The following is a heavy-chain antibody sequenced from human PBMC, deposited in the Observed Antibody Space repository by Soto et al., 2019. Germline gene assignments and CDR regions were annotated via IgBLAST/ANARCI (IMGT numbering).Heavy chain of an antibody. V-gene: IGHV4-34*01. CDR3: AGTWLLGGMDV. CDR2: INHSGST. Sequence: XETLSLTCAVYGGSFSGYYWSGIRQPPGKGLEWIGEINHSGSTNYNPSLKSRVTISVDTSKNQFSLKLSSVTAADTAVYYCAGTWLLGGMDVWGQGTTVTV. J-gene: IGHJ6*02. D-gene: IGHD6-13*01. CDR1: GGSFSGYY.